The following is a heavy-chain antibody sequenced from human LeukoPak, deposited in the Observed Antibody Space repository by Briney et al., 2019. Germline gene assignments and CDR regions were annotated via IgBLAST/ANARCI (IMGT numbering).Heavy chain of an antibody. CDR1: GFTFSSYG. CDR3: ARDGQAVAGHEY. V-gene: IGHV3-33*01. CDR2: IWYDGSNK. D-gene: IGHD6-19*01. Sequence: PGRSLRLSCAASGFTFSSYGMHWVRQAPGKGLEWVAVIWYDGSNKYYADSVKGRFTISRDNSKNTLCLQMNSLRAEDTAVYYCARDGQAVAGHEYWGQGTLVTVSS. J-gene: IGHJ4*02.